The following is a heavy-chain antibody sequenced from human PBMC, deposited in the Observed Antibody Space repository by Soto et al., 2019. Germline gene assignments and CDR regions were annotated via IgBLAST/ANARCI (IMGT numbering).Heavy chain of an antibody. D-gene: IGHD3-22*01. V-gene: IGHV3-53*01. Sequence: PVGSLRLSCAASGFTVSSNYMSWVRQAPGKGLEWVSLIYGGGTTYYADSVKGRFTISRDNSKNTLYLQMNSLRAEDTAVYYCARGSNMYYYDPSGYYNDYWGQGTLVTVSS. CDR1: GFTVSSNY. J-gene: IGHJ4*02. CDR2: IYGGGTT. CDR3: ARGSNMYYYDPSGYYNDY.